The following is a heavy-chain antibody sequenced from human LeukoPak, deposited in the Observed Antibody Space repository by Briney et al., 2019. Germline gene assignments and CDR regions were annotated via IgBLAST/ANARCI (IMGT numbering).Heavy chain of an antibody. V-gene: IGHV7-4-1*02. J-gene: IGHJ6*02. CDR1: GNTFTSYA. Sequence: GASVKVSCKASGNTFTSYAMNWVRQAPGQGLEWMGWINTNTGNPTYAQGFTGRFVFSLDTSVSTAYLQISSLKTEDTAVYYCARGGSGSYIYDPNPRMDVWGQGTTVTVSS. CDR2: INTNTGNP. D-gene: IGHD3-10*01. CDR3: ARGGSGSYIYDPNPRMDV.